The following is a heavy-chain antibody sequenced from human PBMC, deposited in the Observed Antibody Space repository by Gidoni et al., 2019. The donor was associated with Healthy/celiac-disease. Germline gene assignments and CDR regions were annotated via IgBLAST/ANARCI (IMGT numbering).Heavy chain of an antibody. CDR2: IYYSGST. Sequence: QVQRRESGPGLGKPSETLSLTCTVSGGPISSYYWSWIRQPPGKGLEWIGYIYYSGSTNYNPSLKSRVTISVDTSKNQFSLKLSSVTAADTAVYYCARTTVVTNSFDYWGQGTLVTVSS. CDR3: ARTTVVTNSFDY. V-gene: IGHV4-59*01. J-gene: IGHJ4*02. D-gene: IGHD2-21*02. CDR1: GGPISSYY.